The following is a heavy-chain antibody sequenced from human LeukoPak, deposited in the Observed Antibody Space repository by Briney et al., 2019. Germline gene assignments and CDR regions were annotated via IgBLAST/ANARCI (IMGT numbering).Heavy chain of an antibody. Sequence: SETLSLTCTVSGGSISSGDYYWSWIRQPPGKGLEWIGYIYYSGSTYYNPSLKSRLTMSIDTSKNQFSLKLSSVTAADTAVYFCARDQEHCSGTSCYPYWYDSWGQGTLVTVSS. CDR1: GGSISSGDYY. V-gene: IGHV4-30-4*01. D-gene: IGHD2-2*01. CDR3: ARDQEHCSGTSCYPYWYDS. J-gene: IGHJ5*01. CDR2: IYYSGST.